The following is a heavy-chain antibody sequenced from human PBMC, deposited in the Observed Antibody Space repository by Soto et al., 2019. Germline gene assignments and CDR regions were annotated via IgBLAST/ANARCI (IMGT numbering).Heavy chain of an antibody. D-gene: IGHD2-15*01. CDR3: AILRYCSGGSCYSVENNWFDP. J-gene: IGHJ5*02. V-gene: IGHV5-51*01. CDR2: IYPGDSDT. CDR1: GYSFTSYW. Sequence: LGESLKISCKGSGYSFTSYWIGWVRQMPGKGLEWMGIIYPGDSDTRYSPSFQGQVTISADKSISTAYLQWSSLKASDTAMYYCAILRYCSGGSCYSVENNWFDPWGQGTLVTVSS.